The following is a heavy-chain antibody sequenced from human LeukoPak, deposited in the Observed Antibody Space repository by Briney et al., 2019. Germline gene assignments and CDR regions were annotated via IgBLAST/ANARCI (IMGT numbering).Heavy chain of an antibody. D-gene: IGHD3-22*01. J-gene: IGHJ4*02. CDR3: ARDYYDSSGYRQIDY. CDR2: IIPIFGTA. CDR1: GGTFSSYA. V-gene: IGHV1-69*13. Sequence: SVTVSCKASGGTFSSYAISWVRQAPGQGLEWMGGIIPIFGTANYAQKFQGRVTITADESTSTAYMELSSLRSEDTAVYYCARDYYDSSGYRQIDYWGQGTLVTVSS.